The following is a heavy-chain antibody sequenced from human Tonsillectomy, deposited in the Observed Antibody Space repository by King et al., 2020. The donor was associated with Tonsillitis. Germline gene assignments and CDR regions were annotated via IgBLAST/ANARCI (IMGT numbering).Heavy chain of an antibody. V-gene: IGHV3-23*04. CDR2: ISGSGDNI. J-gene: IGHJ4*02. D-gene: IGHD5-18*01. Sequence: VQLVESGGGLVQPGGSLRLSCAASGFTFRSYAMSWVRQAPGKGLEWVSDISGSGDNIVYTASVKGRFTISRDNSNNTLYLLMNTLRAEDTAVYYCAKVVDTSMVKYFEHWGQGTLVTVSS. CDR3: AKVVDTSMVKYFEH. CDR1: GFTFRSYA.